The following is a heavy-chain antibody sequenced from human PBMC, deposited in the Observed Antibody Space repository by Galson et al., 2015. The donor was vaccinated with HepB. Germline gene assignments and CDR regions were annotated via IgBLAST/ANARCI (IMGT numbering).Heavy chain of an antibody. Sequence: SLRLSCAASGFTFSSYSMHWVRQAPGRGLEWVSSISSTTTYIYYADSVKGRFTISRDNAKNSLYLQMSSLRAEDTAVYYCGRYVAGSDSYYGDYWGQGTLVTVSS. J-gene: IGHJ4*02. CDR2: ISSTTTYI. V-gene: IGHV3-21*01. D-gene: IGHD3-10*01. CDR1: GFTFSSYS. CDR3: GRYVAGSDSYYGDY.